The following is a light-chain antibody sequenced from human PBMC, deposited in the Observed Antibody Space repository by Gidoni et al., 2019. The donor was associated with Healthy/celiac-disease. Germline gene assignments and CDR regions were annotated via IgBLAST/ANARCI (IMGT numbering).Light chain of an antibody. CDR1: QDISNY. CDR2: DAS. V-gene: IGKV1-33*01. J-gene: IGKJ4*01. CDR3: QQYDNLPLT. Sequence: DIQMTQSTSSLSASVGDRVTITRQASQDISNYLTWYQQKPGKAPKLLIYDASNLETGVPSRFSGSGSGTDFTFTISSLQPEDIATYYCQQYDNLPLTFGGGTKVEIK.